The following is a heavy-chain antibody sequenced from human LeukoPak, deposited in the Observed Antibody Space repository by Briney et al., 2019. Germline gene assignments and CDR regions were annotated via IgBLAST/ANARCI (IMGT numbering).Heavy chain of an antibody. CDR3: ARGRRDGYNFDNYYGMDV. D-gene: IGHD5-24*01. CDR1: GGTFGTYG. CDR2: IIPILDIT. V-gene: IGHV1-69*04. Sequence: ASVKVSCKASGGTFGTYGISWVRQAPGQGPEWMGRIIPILDITNYAQKFQGRVTITADKSTSTAFMELNSLRSEDTAVYYCARGRRDGYNFDNYYGMDVWGQGTTVIVPS. J-gene: IGHJ6*02.